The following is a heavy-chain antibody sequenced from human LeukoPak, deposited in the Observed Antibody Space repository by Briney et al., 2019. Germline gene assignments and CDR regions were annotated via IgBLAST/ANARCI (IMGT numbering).Heavy chain of an antibody. Sequence: SETLSLTCAVYGVSFSGYYWSWIRQPPGKGLEWIGEINHSGSTNYNPSLKSRVTISVDTSKNQFSLKLSSVTAADTAVYYCARQQWQIDYWGQGTLVTVSS. CDR2: INHSGST. D-gene: IGHD6-19*01. CDR3: ARQQWQIDY. V-gene: IGHV4-34*01. J-gene: IGHJ4*02. CDR1: GVSFSGYY.